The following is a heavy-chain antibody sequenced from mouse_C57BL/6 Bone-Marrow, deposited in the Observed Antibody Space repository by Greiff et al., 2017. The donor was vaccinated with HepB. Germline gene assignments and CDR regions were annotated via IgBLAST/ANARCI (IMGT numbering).Heavy chain of an antibody. J-gene: IGHJ3*01. CDR3: ARHGGYEAWFAY. D-gene: IGHD3-1*01. V-gene: IGHV5-6*01. CDR1: GFTFSSYG. Sequence: EVKLQESGGDLVKPGGSLKLSCAASGFTFSSYGMSWVRQTPDKRLEWVATISSGGSYTYYPDSVKGRFTISRDNAKNTLYLQMSSLKSEDTAMYYCARHGGYEAWFAYWGQGTLVTVSA. CDR2: ISSGGSYT.